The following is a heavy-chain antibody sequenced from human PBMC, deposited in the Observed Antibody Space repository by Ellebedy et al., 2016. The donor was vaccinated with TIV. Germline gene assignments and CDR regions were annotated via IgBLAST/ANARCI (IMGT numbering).Heavy chain of an antibody. D-gene: IGHD1-7*01. CDR1: GFTFSSYS. CDR2: ISSSSSYI. Sequence: GGSLRLSCAASGFTFSSYSMNWVRQAPGKGLEWVSSISSSSSYIYYADSVKGRFTISRDNAKNSLYLQMNSLRAEDTAVYYCARRWVTGTNGAFDIWGQGTMVTVSS. J-gene: IGHJ3*02. V-gene: IGHV3-21*01. CDR3: ARRWVTGTNGAFDI.